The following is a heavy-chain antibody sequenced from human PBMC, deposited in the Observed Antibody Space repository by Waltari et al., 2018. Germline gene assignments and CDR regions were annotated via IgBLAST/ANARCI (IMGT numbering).Heavy chain of an antibody. CDR1: GYSISSGYF. CDR3: ARTVVAWRTTIFSMYYVDY. D-gene: IGHD3-3*01. Sequence: QVQLQESGPGLVKPSETLSLTCAVSGYSISSGYFWGWIRQPPGRGLGWIGTVYQTGSPYYSPSLKSRVTISVDTSKHHFSLNLSSVTAADAAFYYCARTVVAWRTTIFSMYYVDYWGQGTLVTVSS. CDR2: VYQTGSP. V-gene: IGHV4-38-2*01. J-gene: IGHJ4*02.